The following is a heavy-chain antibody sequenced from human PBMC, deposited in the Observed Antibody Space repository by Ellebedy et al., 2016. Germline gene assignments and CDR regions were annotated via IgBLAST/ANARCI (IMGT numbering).Heavy chain of an antibody. J-gene: IGHJ4*02. CDR2: IIPIFGTA. CDR1: GGTFSSYA. V-gene: IGHV1-69*06. D-gene: IGHD4-23*01. Sequence: SVKVSXXASGGTFSSYAISWVRQAPGQGLEWMGGIIPIFGTANYAQKFQGRVTITADKSTSTAYMELSSLRSEDTAVYYCARDSLDGGTDYWGQGTLVTVSS. CDR3: ARDSLDGGTDY.